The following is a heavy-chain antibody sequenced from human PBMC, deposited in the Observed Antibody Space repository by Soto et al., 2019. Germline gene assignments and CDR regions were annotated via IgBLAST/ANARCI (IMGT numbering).Heavy chain of an antibody. CDR1: GFTFEDYA. Sequence: PGGSLRLSCAASGFTFEDYALHWVRQSSGKSPEWVSLINADGSDTYYADSVKGRFTISRDNNKHSLYLQMNSLRPEDTAIYFCAKARFYFDSSPYDSWGQGTQVTVSS. J-gene: IGHJ4*02. CDR2: INADGSDT. CDR3: AKARFYFDSSPYDS. D-gene: IGHD1-26*01. V-gene: IGHV3-43D*04.